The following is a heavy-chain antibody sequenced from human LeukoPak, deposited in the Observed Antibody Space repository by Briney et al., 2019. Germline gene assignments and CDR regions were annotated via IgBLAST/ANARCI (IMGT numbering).Heavy chain of an antibody. CDR3: ARVVDDYDSGGFPWFAY. Sequence: GGPLRHPCAAPGFIFSSPWMHGVPQGPGKGREWFARVNSEGSITTYADSVKCRFTISRDNAKNPLYLQMNSLIAEHPAVYYCARVVDDYDSGGFPWFAYWGQGTLVTLPS. CDR1: GFIFSSPW. V-gene: IGHV3-74*03. D-gene: IGHD3-22*01. CDR2: VNSEGSIT. J-gene: IGHJ4*02.